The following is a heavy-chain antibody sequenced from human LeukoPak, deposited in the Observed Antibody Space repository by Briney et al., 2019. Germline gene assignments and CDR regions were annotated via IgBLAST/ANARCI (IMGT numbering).Heavy chain of an antibody. V-gene: IGHV1-69*01. Sequence: VASVKVSCKASGGTFSSYAISWVRRAPGQGLEWMGGIIPIFGTANYAQKFQGRVTITADESTSTAYMELSSLRSEDTAVYYCASSRLYSSSWYYFDYWGQGTLVTVSS. J-gene: IGHJ4*02. CDR1: GGTFSSYA. CDR3: ASSRLYSSSWYYFDY. D-gene: IGHD6-13*01. CDR2: IIPIFGTA.